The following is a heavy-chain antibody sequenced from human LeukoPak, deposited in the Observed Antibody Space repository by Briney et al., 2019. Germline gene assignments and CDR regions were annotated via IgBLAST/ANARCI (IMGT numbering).Heavy chain of an antibody. Sequence: GASVTVTFKVSGYTLTELSMHWVRQAPGKGLEGVGGFDPEDGEKIYAQKFQGRVTMPEETSTDTAYMELSSLRSEDTAVYYCPTDMFPPRWAYSALADYWGQGNLVTVSS. CDR1: GYTLTELS. J-gene: IGHJ4*02. D-gene: IGHD3-10*02. CDR3: PTDMFPPRWAYSALADY. CDR2: FDPEDGEK. V-gene: IGHV1-24*01.